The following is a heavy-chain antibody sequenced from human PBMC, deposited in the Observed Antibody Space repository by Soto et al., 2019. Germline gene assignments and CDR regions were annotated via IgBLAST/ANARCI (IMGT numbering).Heavy chain of an antibody. V-gene: IGHV4-59*01. J-gene: IGHJ3*02. CDR3: ARGSQDYYDSSGYYYGAFDI. Sequence: PSETLTLNCTSPGNSITKYYFSWMLQHPGNGLEWIGYIYYSGSTNYNPSLKSRTTISVDTSKNQFSLKLSSVTAADTAVYYCARGSQDYYDSSGYYYGAFDIWGQGTMVT. D-gene: IGHD3-22*01. CDR2: IYYSGST. CDR1: GNSITKYY.